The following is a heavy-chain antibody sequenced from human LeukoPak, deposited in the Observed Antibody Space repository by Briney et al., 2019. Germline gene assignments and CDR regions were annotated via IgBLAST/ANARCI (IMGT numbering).Heavy chain of an antibody. CDR1: GFNFNNYW. D-gene: IGHD1-26*01. CDR3: ARVEWELLSDPFDY. Sequence: PGGSLRLSCVASGFNFNNYWMHWVRQAPGKGLVWVSRINPDGKSTSYADSVKGRFTISRDNATNTLYLQMNSLRGEDTAVYYCARVEWELLSDPFDYWGQGTLVTVSS. J-gene: IGHJ4*02. V-gene: IGHV3-74*01. CDR2: INPDGKST.